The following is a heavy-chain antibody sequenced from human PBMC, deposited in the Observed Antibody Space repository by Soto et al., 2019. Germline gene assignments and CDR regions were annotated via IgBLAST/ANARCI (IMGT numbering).Heavy chain of an antibody. CDR1: GFTFSSYS. CDR3: ARSYYDSSGYPTIDY. J-gene: IGHJ4*02. V-gene: IGHV3-48*02. CDR2: ISGSSSSI. D-gene: IGHD3-22*01. Sequence: GGSLRLSCEASGFTFSSYSLNWVRQPPGKGLEWVSYISGSSSSIHHADPVKGRFTISRDNTKNSLYLQMNSLRDDDTAVYYCARSYYDSSGYPTIDYWGQGTLVTVSS.